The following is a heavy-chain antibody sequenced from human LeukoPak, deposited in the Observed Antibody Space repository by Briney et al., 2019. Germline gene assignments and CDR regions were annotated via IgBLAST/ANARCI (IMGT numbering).Heavy chain of an antibody. Sequence: GGSLRLSCAASGFTFSNYAMSWVRQASGKGLEWVSDIGGSGGGTYYADSVKGRFTISRDSFKNTLYLQMNSLTPEDTALYYCAKDLYGSYAMDVWGQGTTVTVSS. V-gene: IGHV3-23*01. D-gene: IGHD4-17*01. CDR1: GFTFSNYA. CDR2: IGGSGGGT. CDR3: AKDLYGSYAMDV. J-gene: IGHJ6*02.